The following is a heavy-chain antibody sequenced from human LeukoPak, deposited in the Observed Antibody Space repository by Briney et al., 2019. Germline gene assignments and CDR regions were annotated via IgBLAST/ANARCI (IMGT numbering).Heavy chain of an antibody. V-gene: IGHV4-59*01. Sequence: PSETLSLTCTVSGGSIDTYYWTWIRQPPGKGLEYIAYIYYTGSTDYNPSVKSRVRMSLDTSKNQFSLVLNSVTAADTAVYYCARGRYGGGWYDYWGQGTLVTVSS. J-gene: IGHJ4*02. D-gene: IGHD6-19*01. CDR1: GGSIDTYY. CDR3: ARGRYGGGWYDY. CDR2: IYYTGST.